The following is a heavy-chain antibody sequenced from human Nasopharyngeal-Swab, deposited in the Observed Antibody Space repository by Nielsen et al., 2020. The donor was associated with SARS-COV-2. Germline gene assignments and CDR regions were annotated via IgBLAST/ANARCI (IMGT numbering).Heavy chain of an antibody. Sequence: GESLKISCEASGYFFNTYWIGWVRQMPGKGLEWMGIIFPDDSDTRYSPSFRGQVTISVDASTTTAYLQWSSLKASDTAMYYCARTEYGSGTNFDYWGQGTLVTVSS. CDR1: GYFFNTYW. D-gene: IGHD3-10*01. J-gene: IGHJ4*02. V-gene: IGHV5-51*01. CDR2: IFPDDSDT. CDR3: ARTEYGSGTNFDY.